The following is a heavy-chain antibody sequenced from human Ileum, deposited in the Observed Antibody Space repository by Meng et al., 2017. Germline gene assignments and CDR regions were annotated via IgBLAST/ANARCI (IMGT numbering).Heavy chain of an antibody. CDR1: GGSVSSDGFQ. CDR3: ARDHWGSLDY. Sequence: VQLQEWAPGRVRPAEPLPLICTISGGSVSSDGFQWGWVRQPPGKGLEWIGYASTNYNPSLKSRVTISLDTSKNQFSLELSSVTAADTAVYYCARDHWGSLDYWGQGILVTVSS. J-gene: IGHJ4*02. D-gene: IGHD7-27*01. V-gene: IGHV4-61*08. CDR2: AST.